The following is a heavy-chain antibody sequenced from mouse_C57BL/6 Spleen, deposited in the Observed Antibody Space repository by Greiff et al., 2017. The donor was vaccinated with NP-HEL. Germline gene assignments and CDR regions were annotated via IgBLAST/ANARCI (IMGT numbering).Heavy chain of an antibody. CDR2: IYPGDGDT. D-gene: IGHD3-3*01. Sequence: VQLQQSGPELVKPGASVKISCKASGYAFSSSWMNWVKQRPGKGLEWIGRIYPGDGDTNYNGKFKGKATLTADKSSSTAYMQLSSLTSEDSAVYFCAREGDREYFDYWGQGTTLTVSS. CDR1: GYAFSSSW. J-gene: IGHJ2*01. CDR3: AREGDREYFDY. V-gene: IGHV1-82*01.